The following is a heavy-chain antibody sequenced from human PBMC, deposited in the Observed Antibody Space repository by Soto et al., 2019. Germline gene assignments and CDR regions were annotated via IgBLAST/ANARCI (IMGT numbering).Heavy chain of an antibody. Sequence: PSETLSLTCAVYGGSFSGYYWSWIRQPPGKGLEWIGEINHSGSTNYNPSLKSRVTISVDTSKNQFSLKLSSVTAADTAVYYCARGGHDYGGNSGSGWFDPWGQGTLVTVSS. J-gene: IGHJ5*02. CDR1: GGSFSGYY. V-gene: IGHV4-34*01. D-gene: IGHD4-17*01. CDR3: ARGGHDYGGNSGSGWFDP. CDR2: INHSGST.